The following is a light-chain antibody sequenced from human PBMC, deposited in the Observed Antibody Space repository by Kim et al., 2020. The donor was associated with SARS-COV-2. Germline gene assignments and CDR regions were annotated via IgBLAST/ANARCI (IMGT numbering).Light chain of an antibody. Sequence: LAWYQQKVGQAPRLLIYSASSRATGVPDRFSGSGSGTDFTLTISRLEPEDFAVFYCQQFGSTPFAFGQGTKLEI. CDR2: SAS. J-gene: IGKJ2*01. V-gene: IGKV3-20*01. CDR3: QQFGSTPFA.